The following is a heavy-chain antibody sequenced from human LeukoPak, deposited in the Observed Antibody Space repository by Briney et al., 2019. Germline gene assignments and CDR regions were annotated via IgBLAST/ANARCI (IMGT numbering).Heavy chain of an antibody. D-gene: IGHD3-10*01. V-gene: IGHV3-74*01. CDR1: GFTFGNSW. Sequence: GGSLRLSCAASGFTFGNSWVHWVRQAPGKGLVWVSLINADGSTTTYADSVKGRFTISRDNPKNTLYLQMNSLRAEDTAVYYCAKDPRFGEFGDYWGQGTLVTVSS. CDR2: INADGSTT. J-gene: IGHJ4*02. CDR3: AKDPRFGEFGDY.